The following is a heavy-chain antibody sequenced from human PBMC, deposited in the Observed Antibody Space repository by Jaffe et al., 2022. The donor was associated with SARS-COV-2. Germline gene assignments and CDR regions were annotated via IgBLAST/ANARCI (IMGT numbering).Heavy chain of an antibody. CDR3: AKDSSRDYGGSDF. D-gene: IGHD3-10*01. V-gene: IGHV3-9*01. CDR2: VTWNSGVL. CDR1: GFTFDDYA. J-gene: IGHJ4*02. Sequence: EVQVVESGGGLVQPGRSLRLSCVASGFTFDDYAMHWVRQAPGKGLEWVSGVTWNSGVLGYADSVKGRFTISRDNARNCLYLQMNSLRHEDTALYYCAKDSSRDYGGSDFWGQGTLVTVSS.